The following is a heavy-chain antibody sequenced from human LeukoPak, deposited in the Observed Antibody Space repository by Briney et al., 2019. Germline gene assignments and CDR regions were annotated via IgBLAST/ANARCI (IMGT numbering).Heavy chain of an antibody. CDR3: ARGGHSSAHLGDDFDY. Sequence: SQTLSLTCAVSGGSISSGGYYWSWIRQPPGKGLEWIGYIYYSGSTNYNPSLKSRVTISVDTSKNQFSLKLSSVTAADTAVYYCARGGHSSAHLGDDFDYWGQGTLVTVSS. D-gene: IGHD6-19*01. CDR1: GGSISSGGYY. CDR2: IYYSGST. V-gene: IGHV4-61*08. J-gene: IGHJ4*02.